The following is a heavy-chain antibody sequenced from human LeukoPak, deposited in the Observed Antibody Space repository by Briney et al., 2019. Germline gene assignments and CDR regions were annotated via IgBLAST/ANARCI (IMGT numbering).Heavy chain of an antibody. J-gene: IGHJ4*02. D-gene: IGHD2-2*01. V-gene: IGHV3-9*01. CDR3: AKSACSSTSCFYDY. CDR2: ISWNSGSI. Sequence: GGSLRPSCAASGFTFDDYAMHWVRQAPGKGLEWVSGISWNSGSIGYADSVKGRFTISRDNAKNSLYLQMNSLRAEDTALYYCAKSACSSTSCFYDYWGQGTLVTVSS. CDR1: GFTFDDYA.